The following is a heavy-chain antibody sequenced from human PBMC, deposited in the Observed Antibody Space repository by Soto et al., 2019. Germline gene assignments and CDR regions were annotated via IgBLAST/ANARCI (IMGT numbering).Heavy chain of an antibody. D-gene: IGHD4-17*01. Sequence: GASVKVSCKASGGTFSSYAISWVRQAPGQGLEWMGGIIPIFGTANYAQKFQGRVTITADKSTSTAYMELSSLRSEDTAVYYCANSAFDYGDYGGPDYYYGMDVWGQGTTVTVSS. CDR1: GGTFSSYA. CDR3: ANSAFDYGDYGGPDYYYGMDV. V-gene: IGHV1-69*06. J-gene: IGHJ6*02. CDR2: IIPIFGTA.